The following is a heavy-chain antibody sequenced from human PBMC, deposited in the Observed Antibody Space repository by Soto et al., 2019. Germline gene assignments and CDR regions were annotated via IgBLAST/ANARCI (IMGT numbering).Heavy chain of an antibody. J-gene: IGHJ4*02. CDR1: GFNFDDYA. Sequence: GGSLGLSCAASGFNFDDYAMHWVRQAPGKGLEWVSGISWNSGDTDYVDSVKGRFTISRDNAKNSLYLQMNSLRPEDTAFYYCAKDRIAGRALAFHYCGQGTLVTVS. V-gene: IGHV3-9*01. D-gene: IGHD6-13*01. CDR2: ISWNSGDT. CDR3: AKDRIAGRALAFHY.